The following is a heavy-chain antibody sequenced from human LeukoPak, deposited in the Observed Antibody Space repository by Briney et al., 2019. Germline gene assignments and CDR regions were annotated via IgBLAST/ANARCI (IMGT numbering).Heavy chain of an antibody. CDR2: ISGSGGTT. CDR3: AKDILGRGYSYGKIFDY. CDR1: GFTFSYYA. D-gene: IGHD5-18*01. Sequence: PGGSLRLSCAASGFTFSYYAMGWVRQAPGKGLDWVSDISGSGGTTYYGDSVKGRFTISRDNSKNSLYLQMHSLRAEDSALYYCAKDILGRGYSYGKIFDYWGQGTLVTVSS. J-gene: IGHJ4*02. V-gene: IGHV3-23*01.